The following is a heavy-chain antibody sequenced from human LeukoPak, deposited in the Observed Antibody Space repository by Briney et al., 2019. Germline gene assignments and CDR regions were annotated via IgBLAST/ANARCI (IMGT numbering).Heavy chain of an antibody. D-gene: IGHD3-3*01. CDR3: ASWAGNTQSDSWSGPFDY. J-gene: IGHJ4*02. CDR1: GFSFSSYN. V-gene: IGHV3-21*06. CDR2: ITTTGGSI. Sequence: GMSLRLSCAASGFSFSSYNMYWVRQAPGQGLEWVSSITTTGGSIYYADSVRGRFTISRDNAKNSLFLHMNTLRIEDTAVYYCASWAGNTQSDSWSGPFDYWGQGTLVTVSS.